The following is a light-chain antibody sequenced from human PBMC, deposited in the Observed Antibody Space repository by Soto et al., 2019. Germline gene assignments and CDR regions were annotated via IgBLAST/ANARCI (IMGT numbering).Light chain of an antibody. CDR1: QSVSSNY. J-gene: IGKJ1*01. CDR2: DVS. CDR3: QQYGISPT. Sequence: DIVLTQSPGTLSLSPGERATLSCRSSQSVSSNYLAWYQQKPDQAPRLVIYDVSGRATGIPDRFSGRGAGTDFTLTISRLEPEDSPVYYCQQYGISPTFGQGTKVEIK. V-gene: IGKV3-20*01.